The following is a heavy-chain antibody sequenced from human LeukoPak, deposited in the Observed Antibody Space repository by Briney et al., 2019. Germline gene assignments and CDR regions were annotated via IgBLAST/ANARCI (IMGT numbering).Heavy chain of an antibody. J-gene: IGHJ6*02. Sequence: GGSLRLSCAASGFTFTSYAMHWVRQAPGKGLEWVAVISYDESDKYYADSVKGRFTISRDNSKNTLYLQMNSLRPEDTAVYYCAKGVVAATNAAYYGMDVWGQGTTVTVSS. CDR2: ISYDESDK. CDR1: GFTFTSYA. D-gene: IGHD2-15*01. CDR3: AKGVVAATNAAYYGMDV. V-gene: IGHV3-30*04.